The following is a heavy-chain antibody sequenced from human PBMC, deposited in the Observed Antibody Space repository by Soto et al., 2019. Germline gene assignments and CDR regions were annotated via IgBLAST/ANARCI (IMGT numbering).Heavy chain of an antibody. CDR1: GYTFTSYY. V-gene: IGHV1-46*01. J-gene: IGHJ4*02. CDR2: INPSVGST. Sequence: EASVKVSCKASGYTFTSYYMHWVRQAPGQGLEWMGIINPSVGSTNYAQKFQGRVTITADESTSTAYMELSSLRSEDTAVYYCAIEYSSSPPYYPIGYWGQGTLVTVSS. D-gene: IGHD6-6*01. CDR3: AIEYSSSPPYYPIGY.